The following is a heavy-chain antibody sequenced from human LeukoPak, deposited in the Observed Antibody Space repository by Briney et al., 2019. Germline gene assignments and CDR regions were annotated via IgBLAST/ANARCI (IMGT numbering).Heavy chain of an antibody. CDR2: IYYSGST. D-gene: IGHD6-13*01. Sequence: SETLSLTCTVSGGSISSYYWSWIRQPPGKGLEWIGYIYYSGSTNYNPSLKSRVTISVDTSKNQFSLKLSSVTAADTAVYYCARGGGSSWSPPAFDIWGQGTMVTVSS. CDR3: ARGGGSSWSPPAFDI. V-gene: IGHV4-59*01. J-gene: IGHJ3*02. CDR1: GGSISSYY.